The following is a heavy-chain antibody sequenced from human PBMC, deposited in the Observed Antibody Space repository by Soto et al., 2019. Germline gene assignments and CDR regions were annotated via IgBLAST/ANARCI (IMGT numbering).Heavy chain of an antibody. V-gene: IGHV5-51*01. D-gene: IGHD3-10*01. J-gene: IGHJ3*02. Sequence: GESLKISCKGSGYSFTNYWIGWVRQMPGKDLEWIGIIYPEDSETRYSPSFQGLVTISADKSISTAYLQWSSLKASDTAMYYCARGSPLLWFGELFGLDAFDIWGQGIMVTVSS. CDR1: GYSFTNYW. CDR3: ARGSPLLWFGELFGLDAFDI. CDR2: IYPEDSET.